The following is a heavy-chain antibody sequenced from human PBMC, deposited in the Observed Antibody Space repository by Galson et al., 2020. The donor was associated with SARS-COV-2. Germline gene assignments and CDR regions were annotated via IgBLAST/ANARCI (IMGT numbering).Heavy chain of an antibody. D-gene: IGHD2-15*01. V-gene: IGHV3-11*06. J-gene: IGHJ1*01. Sequence: LKISCAASGFTFSDYYMSWIRQAPGKGLEWLSYMSGSRSYTSYADSVKGRFTISRDNPKNSLYLQMNDLRAEDTALYFCARSGRDCSGGICYGAEYLQHWGQGALVTVSS. CDR3: ARSGRDCSGGICYGAEYLQH. CDR1: GFTFSDYY. CDR2: MSGSRSYT.